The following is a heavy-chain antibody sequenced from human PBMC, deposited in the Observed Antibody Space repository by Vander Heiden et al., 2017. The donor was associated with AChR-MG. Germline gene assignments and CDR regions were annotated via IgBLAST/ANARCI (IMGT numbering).Heavy chain of an antibody. CDR3: AHKDLRYSWNYVHFDY. J-gene: IGHJ4*02. Sequence: QITLKDSGPTLVTPTQTLTLTCTFSGLSLPTYGVGVGWPRQPPGTALECLAPLFWDDDRRYSPSLKSRLSVIKDTSRNQVVLTMINMDPVDTATYYCAHKDLRYSWNYVHFDYWGQGTLVTVSS. CDR2: LFWDDDR. V-gene: IGHV2-5*02. CDR1: GLSLPTYGVG. D-gene: IGHD1-7*01.